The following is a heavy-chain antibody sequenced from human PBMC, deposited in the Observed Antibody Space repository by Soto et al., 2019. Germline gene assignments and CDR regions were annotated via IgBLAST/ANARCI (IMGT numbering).Heavy chain of an antibody. V-gene: IGHV4-34*12. D-gene: IGHD3-9*01. CDR3: ARDLDDILNGYGVSYGMDV. CDR2: IIHSGSA. Sequence: ASETLSLTCAVYGGSFSGYYWSWIRQPPGKGLEWIGKIIHSGSANYNPSLKSRVTISVDTSKNQFSLKLSSVTAADTAVYYCARDLDDILNGYGVSYGMDVWGQGTRVTVSS. CDR1: GGSFSGYY. J-gene: IGHJ6*02.